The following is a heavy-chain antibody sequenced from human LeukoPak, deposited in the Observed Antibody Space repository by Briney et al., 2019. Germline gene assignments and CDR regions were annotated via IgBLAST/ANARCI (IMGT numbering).Heavy chain of an antibody. J-gene: IGHJ3*02. CDR1: GFTFSSYE. Sequence: GGSLRLSCAASGFTFSSYEMNWVRQAPGKGLEWVSYISSSGSTIYYADSVKGRFTISRDNAKNSLYLQMNSLRAEDTAVYYCARDFLGTAMASDAFDIWGQGTMVTVSS. CDR3: ARDFLGTAMASDAFDI. D-gene: IGHD5-18*01. V-gene: IGHV3-48*03. CDR2: ISSSGSTI.